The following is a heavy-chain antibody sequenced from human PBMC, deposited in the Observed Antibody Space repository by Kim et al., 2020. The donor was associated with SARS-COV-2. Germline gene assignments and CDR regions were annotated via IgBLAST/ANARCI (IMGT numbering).Heavy chain of an antibody. Sequence: GGSLRLSCAASGFTFSSYAMHWVRQAPGKGLEWVAVISYDGSNKYYADSVKGRFTISRDNSKNTLYLQMNSLRAEDTAVYYCARDGFMVRGVIAYYDYWGQGTLVTVSS. V-gene: IGHV3-30-3*01. CDR3: ARDGFMVRGVIAYYDY. CDR2: ISYDGSNK. D-gene: IGHD3-10*01. CDR1: GFTFSSYA. J-gene: IGHJ4*02.